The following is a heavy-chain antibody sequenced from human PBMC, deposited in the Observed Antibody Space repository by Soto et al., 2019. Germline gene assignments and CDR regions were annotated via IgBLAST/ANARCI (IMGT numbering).Heavy chain of an antibody. V-gene: IGHV3-53*01. Sequence: EVALVESGGGLSQPGGSLRLSCAVSGVTVNSNFMSWVRQAPGKGLEWVSVIFSGGNADYADSVKGRFIMSRDISKNTLYLQMNSLRAEDTAVYFCVKEFRGAFDYWGQGTLVTVSS. D-gene: IGHD3-10*01. CDR3: VKEFRGAFDY. CDR1: GVTVNSNF. CDR2: IFSGGNA. J-gene: IGHJ4*02.